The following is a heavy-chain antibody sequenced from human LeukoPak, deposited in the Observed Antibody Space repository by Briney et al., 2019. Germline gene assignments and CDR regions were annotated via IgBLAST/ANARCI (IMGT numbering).Heavy chain of an antibody. D-gene: IGHD1-26*01. J-gene: IGHJ4*02. V-gene: IGHV1-46*01. Sequence: ASVKVSCKASGYTFTSNYIHWVRQAPGQGLEWMGMIYPRDGSTSYAQKFQGRVTITADESTSTAYMELSSLRSEDTAVYYCARDGGSYSADYWGQGTLVTASS. CDR3: ARDGGSYSADY. CDR1: GYTFTSNY. CDR2: IYPRDGST.